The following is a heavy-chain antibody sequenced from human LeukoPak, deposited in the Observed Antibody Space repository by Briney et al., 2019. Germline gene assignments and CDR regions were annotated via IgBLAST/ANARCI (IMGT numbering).Heavy chain of an antibody. J-gene: IGHJ4*02. CDR1: GFTFSSYG. D-gene: IGHD5-18*01. V-gene: IGHV3-30*02. Sequence: PGGSLRLSCAASGFTFSSYGMHWVRQAPGKGLEWVAFIRYDGSNKYYADSVKGRFTISRDNSKNTLYLQMNSLRAEDTAVYYCASGYSYGYGIDYWGQGALVTVSS. CDR3: ASGYSYGYGIDY. CDR2: IRYDGSNK.